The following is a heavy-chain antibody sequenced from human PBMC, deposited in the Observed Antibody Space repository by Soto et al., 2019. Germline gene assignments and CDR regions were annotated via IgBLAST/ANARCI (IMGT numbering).Heavy chain of an antibody. J-gene: IGHJ6*03. CDR1: GGTFSSYT. CDR2: IIPILGIA. Sequence: SVKVSCKASGGTFSSYTISWVRQAPGQGLEWMGRIIPILGIANYAQKFQGRVTITADKSTSTAYMELSSLRSEDTAVYYCARDALDYYYMDVWGKGTTVTVSS. CDR3: ARDALDYYYMDV. V-gene: IGHV1-69*04.